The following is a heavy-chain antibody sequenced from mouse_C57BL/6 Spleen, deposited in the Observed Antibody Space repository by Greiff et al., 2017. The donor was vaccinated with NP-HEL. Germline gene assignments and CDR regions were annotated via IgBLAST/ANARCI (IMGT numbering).Heavy chain of an antibody. Sequence: EVHLVESGGGLVKPGGSLKLSCAASGFTFSDYGMHWVRQAPEKGLEWVAYISSGSSTIYYADTVKGRFTISRDNAKNTLFLQMTSLRSEDTAMYYGARPCSNPYYYAMDYWGQGTSVTVSS. CDR2: ISSGSSTI. CDR1: GFTFSDYG. V-gene: IGHV5-17*01. D-gene: IGHD2-5*01. CDR3: ARPCSNPYYYAMDY. J-gene: IGHJ4*01.